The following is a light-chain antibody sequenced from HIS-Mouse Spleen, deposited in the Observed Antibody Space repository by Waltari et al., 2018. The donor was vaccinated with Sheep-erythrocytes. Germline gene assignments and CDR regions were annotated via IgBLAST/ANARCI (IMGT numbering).Light chain of an antibody. V-gene: IGLV2-11*01. J-gene: IGLJ1*01. Sequence: QSALTQPRSVSGSPGQSVTISCTRTSSDVGGYNYVSRYLHHPGKAHNLMIYDVSTRPSGDPDRCSGSKYDNTASLTISGLQAEDEADYYCCSYAGSDNHVFATGTKVTVL. CDR1: SSDVGGYNY. CDR2: DVS. CDR3: CSYAGSDNHV.